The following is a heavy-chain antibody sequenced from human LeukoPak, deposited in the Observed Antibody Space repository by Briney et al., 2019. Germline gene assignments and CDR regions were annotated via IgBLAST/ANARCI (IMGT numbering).Heavy chain of an antibody. D-gene: IGHD3-10*01. V-gene: IGHV3-21*01. CDR3: ARAATGAMVRGVIIPSDY. CDR1: GFTFSSYS. Sequence: GGSLRLTCAASGFTFSSYSMNWVRQAPGKGLEWVSSISSSSSYIYYADSVKGRLTISRDNAKNSLYLQMNSLRAEDTAVYYCARAATGAMVRGVIIPSDYWGQGTLVTVSS. J-gene: IGHJ4*02. CDR2: ISSSSSYI.